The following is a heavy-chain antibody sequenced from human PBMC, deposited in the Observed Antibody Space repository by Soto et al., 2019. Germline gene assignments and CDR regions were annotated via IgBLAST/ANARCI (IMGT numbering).Heavy chain of an antibody. CDR1: GYTLTNYG. CDR2: ITAYKGVT. CDR3: GRGTPGSAWYTPFDD. D-gene: IGHD6-13*01. Sequence: QVQLVQSGAEVKTPGASVKVSCKASGYTLTNYGISWVRQAPGQGLEWMGWITAYKGVTNYAQKFQGRVTMTTDTSPSTAYLEFRSLKSDDTALYHCGRGTPGSAWYTPFDDWGQGTLVTVSS. J-gene: IGHJ4*02. V-gene: IGHV1-18*01.